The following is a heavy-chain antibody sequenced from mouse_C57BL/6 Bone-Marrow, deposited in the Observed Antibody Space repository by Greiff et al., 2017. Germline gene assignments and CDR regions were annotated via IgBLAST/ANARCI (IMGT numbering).Heavy chain of an antibody. J-gene: IGHJ3*01. CDR3: ARQRGYSSSFAD. Sequence: EVKLVESGGDLVKPGGSLKLSCAASGFTFSSYGMSWVRQTPDKRLEWVATISSGGSYTYYPDSVKGRFTISRDNAKNTLYLQMSSLKSEDTAMYYCARQRGYSSSFADWGQGTLVTVSA. V-gene: IGHV5-6*01. CDR2: ISSGGSYT. CDR1: GFTFSSYG. D-gene: IGHD2-5*01.